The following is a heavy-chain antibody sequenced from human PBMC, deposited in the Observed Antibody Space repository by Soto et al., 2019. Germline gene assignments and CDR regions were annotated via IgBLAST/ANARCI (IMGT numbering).Heavy chain of an antibody. CDR3: ARSIVAAGNRWFDP. CDR2: IYYSGST. Sequence: SETLSLTCTVSGGSISSYYWSWIRQPPGKGLEWIGYIYYSGSTNYNPSLKSRVTISKDTSKNQVVLTMTNMDPVDTATYYCARSIVAAGNRWFDPWGQGTLVTVS. V-gene: IGHV4-59*01. CDR1: GGSISSYY. D-gene: IGHD6-13*01. J-gene: IGHJ5*02.